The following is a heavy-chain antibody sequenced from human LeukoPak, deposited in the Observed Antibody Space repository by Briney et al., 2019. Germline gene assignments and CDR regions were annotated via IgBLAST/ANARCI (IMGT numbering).Heavy chain of an antibody. D-gene: IGHD1-26*01. J-gene: IGHJ4*02. CDR2: ISSNGGGT. Sequence: GGSLRLSCAASGFTFSSYAMHWVRQAPGKGLEYVSAISSNGGGTYYANSVKGRFTISRDNSKNTLYLQMGSLRAEDMAVYYCARAGGSHRYVLTGFDYWGQGTLVTVSS. CDR1: GFTFSSYA. V-gene: IGHV3-64*01. CDR3: ARAGGSHRYVLTGFDY.